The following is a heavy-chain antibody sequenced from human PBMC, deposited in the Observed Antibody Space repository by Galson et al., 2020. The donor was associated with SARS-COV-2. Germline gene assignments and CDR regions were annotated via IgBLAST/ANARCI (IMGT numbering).Heavy chain of an antibody. Sequence: ASETLSLTCTVSGGSISSGGYYWSWIRQHPGKGLEWIGYIYYSGSTYYNPSLKSRVTISVDTSKNQFSLKLSSVTAADTAVYYCARGPPDILTGYYGWFDPWGQGTLVTVSS. CDR3: ARGPPDILTGYYGWFDP. CDR1: GGSISSGGYY. V-gene: IGHV4-31*03. CDR2: IYYSGST. D-gene: IGHD3-9*01. J-gene: IGHJ5*02.